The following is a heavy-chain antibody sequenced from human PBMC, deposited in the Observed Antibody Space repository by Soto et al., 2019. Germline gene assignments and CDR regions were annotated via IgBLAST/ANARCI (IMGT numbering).Heavy chain of an antibody. V-gene: IGHV3-48*01. D-gene: IGHD6-13*01. Sequence: EVQLVESGGGLVQPGGSLRLSCAASGFTFSSYSMNWVRQAPGKGLEWVSYISSSSSTIYYADSVKGRFTISRDNAKNSLYLQMNSLRAEDTAVYYCARGGWSEVAAAGTGFDYWGQGTLVTVSS. CDR2: ISSSSSTI. CDR3: ARGGWSEVAAAGTGFDY. J-gene: IGHJ4*02. CDR1: GFTFSSYS.